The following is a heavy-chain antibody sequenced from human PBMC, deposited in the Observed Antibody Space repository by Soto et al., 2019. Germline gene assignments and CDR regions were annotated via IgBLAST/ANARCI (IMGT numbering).Heavy chain of an antibody. D-gene: IGHD3-3*01. CDR1: GGSFSGYY. J-gene: IGHJ6*02. CDR3: ARGFGDGNYYYYGMDV. V-gene: IGHV4-34*01. Sequence: QVQLQQWGAGLLKPSETLSLTCAVYGGSFSGYYWSWIRQPPGKGLEWIGEINHSGSTNYNPSLKRRVTISVDTSKNQFSLKLSSVTAADTAVYYCARGFGDGNYYYYGMDVWGQGTTVTVSS. CDR2: INHSGST.